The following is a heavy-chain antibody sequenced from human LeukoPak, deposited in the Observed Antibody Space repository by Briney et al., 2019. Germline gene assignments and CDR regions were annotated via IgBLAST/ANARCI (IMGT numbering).Heavy chain of an antibody. CDR3: IGGSNMDY. CDR1: GFTFSSYW. J-gene: IGHJ4*02. CDR2: IKQDGGGK. D-gene: IGHD1-26*01. V-gene: IGHV3-7*01. Sequence: GGSLRLSCAASGFTFSSYWMSWVRQAPGKGLEWVANIKQDGGGKYYADSVKGRFTISRDNARNSLYLQMNSLRAEDTAVYYCIGGSNMDYWGQGTLVTVSS.